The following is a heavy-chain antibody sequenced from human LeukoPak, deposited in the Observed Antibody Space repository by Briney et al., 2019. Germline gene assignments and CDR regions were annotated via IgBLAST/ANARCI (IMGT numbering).Heavy chain of an antibody. CDR3: ARDRKDNWFDP. CDR2: IYYSGST. CDR1: GGSFSGYY. V-gene: IGHV4-59*01. J-gene: IGHJ5*02. Sequence: TSETLSLTCAVYGGSFSGYYWSWIRQLPGKGLEWIGYIYYSGSTNYNPSLKSRVTISVDTSKNQFSLKLSSVTAADTAVYYCARDRKDNWFDPWGQGTLVTVSS.